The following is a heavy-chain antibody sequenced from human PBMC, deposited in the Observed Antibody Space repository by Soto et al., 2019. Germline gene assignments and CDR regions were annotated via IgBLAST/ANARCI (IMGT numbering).Heavy chain of an antibody. CDR3: ARLKGRLELLHYYYGMDV. Sequence: SETLSLTCTVSGGSISSSSYYWGWIRQPPGKGLEWIGSIYYSGSTYYNPSLKSRVTISVDTSKNQFSLKLSSVTAADTAVYYCARLKGRLELLHYYYGMDVWGQGTTVTVSS. CDR1: GGSISSSSYY. D-gene: IGHD1-7*01. J-gene: IGHJ6*02. V-gene: IGHV4-39*01. CDR2: IYYSGST.